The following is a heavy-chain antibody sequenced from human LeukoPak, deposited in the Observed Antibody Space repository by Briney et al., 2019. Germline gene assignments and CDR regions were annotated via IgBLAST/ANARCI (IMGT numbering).Heavy chain of an antibody. CDR2: IKSKTDGGTT. Sequence: GGSLRLSCAASGCTFSNAWMSWVRQAPGKGLEWVGRIKSKTDGGTTDYAAPVKGRFTISRDDSKNTLYLQMNSLKTEDTAVYYCTTEYDFWSGYPTIYYYYGMDVWGQGTTVTVSS. J-gene: IGHJ6*02. CDR1: GCTFSNAW. V-gene: IGHV3-15*01. CDR3: TTEYDFWSGYPTIYYYYGMDV. D-gene: IGHD3-3*01.